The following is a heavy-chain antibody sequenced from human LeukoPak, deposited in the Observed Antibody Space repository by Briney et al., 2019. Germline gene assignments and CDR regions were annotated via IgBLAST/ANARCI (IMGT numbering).Heavy chain of an antibody. CDR3: ARAPFVEYNTAFLV. CDR2: IYYSGTT. J-gene: IGHJ4*02. D-gene: IGHD3-3*01. V-gene: IGHV4-59*01. CDR1: GGSISSYY. Sequence: PSETLPLTCTVSGGSISSYYWSWIRQPPGKGLEWIGYIYYSGTTNYNPSLKSRVTISVDTSKNQFSLRLSSVTAADTAVYYCARAPFVEYNTAFLVWGQGTLVTVSS.